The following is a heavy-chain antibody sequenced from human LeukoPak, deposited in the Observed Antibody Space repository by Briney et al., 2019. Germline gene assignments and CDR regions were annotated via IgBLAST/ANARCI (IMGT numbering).Heavy chain of an antibody. CDR1: GFTFTSSA. CDR2: IVVGSGNT. V-gene: IGHV1-58*02. CDR3: ARDPGDHYNYYLMDV. D-gene: IGHD1-14*01. J-gene: IGHJ6*03. Sequence: SVKVSCKASGFTFTSSAMQWVRQARGQRLEWIGWIVVGSGNTNYAQKFQERVTITRDMSTSTAYMELSSLRSEDTAVYYCARDPGDHYNYYLMDVWGKGTTVTISS.